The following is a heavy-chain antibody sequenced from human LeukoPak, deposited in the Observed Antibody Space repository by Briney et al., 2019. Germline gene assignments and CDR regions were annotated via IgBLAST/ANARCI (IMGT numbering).Heavy chain of an antibody. J-gene: IGHJ4*02. Sequence: PGGSLRLSCAASGFTFSNAWMNWVRQAPGKGLEWVGRIKSKSVGGTTDYAAPVKGRFTISRDDSKNTLYLQMNSLKKEDTAVYYCTTCGGNCYLNYWGQGALVTVSS. D-gene: IGHD2-21*02. CDR2: IKSKSVGGTT. CDR1: GFTFSNAW. CDR3: TTCGGNCYLNY. V-gene: IGHV3-15*07.